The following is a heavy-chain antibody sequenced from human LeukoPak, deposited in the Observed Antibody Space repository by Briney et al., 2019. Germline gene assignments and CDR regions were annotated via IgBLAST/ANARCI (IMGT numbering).Heavy chain of an antibody. J-gene: IGHJ5*02. V-gene: IGHV4-59*11. CDR1: GDSIRSHY. Sequence: PSETLSLTCTVSGDSIRSHYWSWIRQPPGKGLEWIGYINYGGSTNHSPSLKSRVHLSVDTSKNQFSLTVSPVTAADTAVYFCAREDSRGGFDPWGQGTLVTVSS. CDR2: INYGGST. CDR3: AREDSRGGFDP. D-gene: IGHD2-15*01.